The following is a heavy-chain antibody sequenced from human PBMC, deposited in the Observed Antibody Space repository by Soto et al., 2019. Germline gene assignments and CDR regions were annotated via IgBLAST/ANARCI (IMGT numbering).Heavy chain of an antibody. CDR1: GQSFSGHS. Sequence: QVQLQQWGAGLVKPSETLSLSCAVYGQSFSGHSWAWIRQPPGKGLEWIGEINESGSTYYNPSLKSPRTNSTDKFKNPFSLKVGSVRAAGTAGYFCGRGSGNVATPSELEEVKYDYWGPGTLVNVSS. D-gene: IGHD1-1*01. CDR2: INESGST. V-gene: IGHV4-34*01. J-gene: IGHJ4*02. CDR3: GRGSGNVATPSELEEVKYDY.